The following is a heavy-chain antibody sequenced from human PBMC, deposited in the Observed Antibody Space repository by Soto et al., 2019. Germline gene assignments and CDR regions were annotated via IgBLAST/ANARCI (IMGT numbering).Heavy chain of an antibody. CDR1: GYTFTGYY. Sequence: QVQLVQSGAEVKKPGASVKVSCKASGYTFTGYYMHWVRQAPGQGLEWMGWINPNSGGINYAQKFQGWVTMTRDTSISTAYMELSRLRSDDTAVYYCARFRLYYDILTGYARGGDYGMDVWGQGTTVTVSS. J-gene: IGHJ6*02. D-gene: IGHD3-9*01. CDR2: INPNSGGI. CDR3: ARFRLYYDILTGYARGGDYGMDV. V-gene: IGHV1-2*04.